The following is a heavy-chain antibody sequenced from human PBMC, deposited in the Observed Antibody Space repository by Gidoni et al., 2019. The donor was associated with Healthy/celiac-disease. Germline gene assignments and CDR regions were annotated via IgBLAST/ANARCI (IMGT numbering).Heavy chain of an antibody. CDR2: IYYSGST. D-gene: IGHD3-16*02. J-gene: IGHJ4*02. CDR1: TSGDYY. V-gene: IGHV4-30-4*08. Sequence: TSGDYYWSWISQPPGKGLEWIGYIYYSGSTYYNPSLKSRVTISVDTSKNQFSLKLSSVTAEDTAVYYCARVMITFGGVIHRAIDYWGQGTLVTVSS. CDR3: ARVMITFGGVIHRAIDY.